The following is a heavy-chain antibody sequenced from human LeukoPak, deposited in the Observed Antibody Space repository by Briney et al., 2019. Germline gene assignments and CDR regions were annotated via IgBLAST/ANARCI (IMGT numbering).Heavy chain of an antibody. CDR2: IYYSGST. Sequence: PSETLSLTCTVSGGSISSSSYYWGWIRQPPGKGREWIGSIYYSGSTYYNPSRKSRGTISVDTSKNQVSLELSSGTAADTAVYYCARHPGIAAAGTPAFDIWGQGTMVTVSS. D-gene: IGHD6-13*01. V-gene: IGHV4-39*01. CDR1: GGSISSSSYY. CDR3: ARHPGIAAAGTPAFDI. J-gene: IGHJ3*02.